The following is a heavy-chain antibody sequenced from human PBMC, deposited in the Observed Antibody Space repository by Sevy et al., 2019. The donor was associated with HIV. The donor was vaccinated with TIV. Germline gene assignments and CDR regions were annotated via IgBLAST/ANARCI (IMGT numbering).Heavy chain of an antibody. Sequence: GGSLRLSCAASGFTFSSYAMHWVRQAPGKGLEWVAVISYDGSNKYYADSVKGRFTISRDNSKNTLYLQMNSLRAEDTAVYYCARTGEEVSTPKDDFDIWGQGTMVTVSS. J-gene: IGHJ3*02. D-gene: IGHD3-16*01. CDR1: GFTFSSYA. V-gene: IGHV3-30-3*01. CDR3: ARTGEEVSTPKDDFDI. CDR2: ISYDGSNK.